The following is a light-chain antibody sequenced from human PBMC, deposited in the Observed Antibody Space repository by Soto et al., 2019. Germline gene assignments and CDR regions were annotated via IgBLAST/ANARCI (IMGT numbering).Light chain of an antibody. CDR2: DAS. Sequence: DIQMTQSPSSLSASVGDRGSITCQASQDIANFLNWYQQKPGKAPKLLIYDASNLKTGVPSRFSGSGSGTDFTLSVSSLQPEGIATYYCQQYDNFVMTFGGGTKVEIK. CDR1: QDIANF. V-gene: IGKV1-33*01. J-gene: IGKJ4*01. CDR3: QQYDNFVMT.